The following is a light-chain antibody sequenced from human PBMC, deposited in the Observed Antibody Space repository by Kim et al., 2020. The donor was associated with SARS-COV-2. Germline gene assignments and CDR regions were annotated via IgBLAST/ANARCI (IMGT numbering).Light chain of an antibody. CDR2: GAS. CDR1: QSISSEF. J-gene: IGKJ2*01. V-gene: IGKV3-20*01. Sequence: EIVLTQSPGTLSLSPGERATLYCRASQSISSEFLAWYQQISGQPPRLLMFGASNRAAGIPDRFSGGGSGTDFTLTITRLEPADSAVYYCQQYTTSPPAYTFGQGTKLEI. CDR3: QQYTTSPPAYT.